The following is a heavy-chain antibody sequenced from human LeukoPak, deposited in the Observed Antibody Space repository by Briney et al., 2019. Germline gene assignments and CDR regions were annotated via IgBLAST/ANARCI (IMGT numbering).Heavy chain of an antibody. D-gene: IGHD5-18*01. J-gene: IGHJ4*02. CDR2: IYYSGST. CDR1: GGSISSSSYY. CDR3: ARNHTHEGYGYYFDY. Sequence: SETLSLTCTVSGGSISSSSYYWGWIRQPPGKGLEWIGSIYYSGSTHYNPSLKSRVTISVDTSKKQFSLKLSSVTAADTAVYYCARNHTHEGYGYYFDYCGQGTLITVSS. V-gene: IGHV4-39*01.